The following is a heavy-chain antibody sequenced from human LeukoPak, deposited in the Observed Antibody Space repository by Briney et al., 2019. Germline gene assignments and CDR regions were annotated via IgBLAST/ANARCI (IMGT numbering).Heavy chain of an antibody. J-gene: IGHJ3*02. CDR3: ASTLYASYNWNSFVAFDI. CDR1: GFTFSSYS. Sequence: GGSLRLSCAASGFTFSSYSMNWVSHAPGKELEWGSYISSSSSTIYYADSVKGRFTISRDNAKNSLYLQMNSLRAEDTAVYYCASTLYASYNWNSFVAFDIWGQGTMVTASS. CDR2: ISSSSSTI. V-gene: IGHV3-48*01. D-gene: IGHD1-7*01.